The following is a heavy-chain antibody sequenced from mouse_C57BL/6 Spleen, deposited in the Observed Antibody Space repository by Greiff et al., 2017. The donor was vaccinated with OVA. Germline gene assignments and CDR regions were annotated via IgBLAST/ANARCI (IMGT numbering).Heavy chain of an antibody. J-gene: IGHJ3*01. Sequence: VQLQQPGAELVKPGASVKLSCKASGYTFTSYWMQWVKQRPGQGLEWIGEIDPSDSYTNYNQKFKGKATLTVDTSSSTAYMQLSSLTSEDSAVYYCARSCLAWFAYWGQGTLVTVSA. CDR1: GYTFTSYW. V-gene: IGHV1-50*01. CDR3: ARSCLAWFAY. CDR2: IDPSDSYT.